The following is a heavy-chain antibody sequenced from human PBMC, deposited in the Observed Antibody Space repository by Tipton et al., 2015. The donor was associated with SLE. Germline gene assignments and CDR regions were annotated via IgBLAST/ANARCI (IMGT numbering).Heavy chain of an antibody. Sequence: QSGPEVKKPGASVKVSCKASGYTFTRFGISWVRQAPGQRLEWMGWISAYNGDTNYAQNFLGRVTMTTDTSTNTAYMELRSLRSDDTAVYYCALERWLQVLDSWGQGTLVTVSS. J-gene: IGHJ4*02. D-gene: IGHD5-24*01. CDR2: ISAYNGDT. V-gene: IGHV1-18*01. CDR3: ALERWLQVLDS. CDR1: GYTFTRFG.